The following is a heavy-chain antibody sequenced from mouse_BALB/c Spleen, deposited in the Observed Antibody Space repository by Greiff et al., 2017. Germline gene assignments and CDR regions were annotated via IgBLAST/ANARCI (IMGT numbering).Heavy chain of an antibody. V-gene: IGHV5-4*02. CDR1: GFTFSDYY. D-gene: IGHD2-10*02. Sequence: EVKLMESGGGLVKPGGSLKLSCAASGFTFSDYYMYWVRQTPEKRLEWVATISDGGSYTYYPDSVKGRFTISRDNAKNNLYLQMSSLKSEDTAMYYCAREEYGNYWFAYWGQGTLVTVSA. CDR3: AREEYGNYWFAY. CDR2: ISDGGSYT. J-gene: IGHJ3*01.